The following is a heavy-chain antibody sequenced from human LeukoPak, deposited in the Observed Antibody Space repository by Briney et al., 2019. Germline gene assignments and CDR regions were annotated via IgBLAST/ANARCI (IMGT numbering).Heavy chain of an antibody. CDR2: ISGSGGST. V-gene: IGHV3-23*01. CDR3: AKDPNIVVVPAAIVARWFDP. D-gene: IGHD2-2*02. Sequence: PGGSLRLSCAASGFTFSSYAMSWVRQAPGKGLEWVSAISGSGGSTYYADSVKGRFTISRDNSKNTLYLQMNSLRAEDTAVYYCAKDPNIVVVPAAIVARWFDPWGQGTLVTVSS. J-gene: IGHJ5*02. CDR1: GFTFSSYA.